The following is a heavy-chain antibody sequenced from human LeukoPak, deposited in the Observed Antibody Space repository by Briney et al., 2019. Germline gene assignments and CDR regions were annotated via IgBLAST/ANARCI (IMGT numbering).Heavy chain of an antibody. CDR1: GFTFSSYA. CDR3: AKAGLGHCSSTTCYEDY. Sequence: GGFLRLSCAASGFTFSSYAMSWVRQAPGKGLEWVSGVSGSGGTTYYADSVKGRFTISRDNSKNTLYLQMNRLRAEDTAVYYCAKAGLGHCSSTTCYEDYWGRGTLVTVSS. V-gene: IGHV3-23*01. CDR2: VSGSGGTT. J-gene: IGHJ4*02. D-gene: IGHD2-2*01.